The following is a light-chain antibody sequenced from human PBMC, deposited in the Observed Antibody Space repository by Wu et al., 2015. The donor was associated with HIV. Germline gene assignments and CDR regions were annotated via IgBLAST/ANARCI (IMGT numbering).Light chain of an antibody. CDR2: GAS. J-gene: IGKJ2*03. Sequence: EIVLTQSPGTLSLSPGERATLSCRASQSVSSYLAWYQQKPGQAPRLLIYGASNRVTGIPDRFSGSGSGTDFTLTISRLEPEDFAVYYCQQYGRSRSFGQGTKLQIK. CDR1: QSVSSY. CDR3: QQYGRSRS. V-gene: IGKV3-20*01.